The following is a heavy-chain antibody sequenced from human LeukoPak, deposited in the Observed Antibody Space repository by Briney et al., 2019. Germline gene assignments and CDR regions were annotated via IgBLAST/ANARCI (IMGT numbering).Heavy chain of an antibody. J-gene: IGHJ3*02. D-gene: IGHD1-26*01. CDR1: GFTFSVTW. CDR3: TRGAPQADVFGI. V-gene: IGHV3-15*01. Sequence: GGSLRLSCAASGFTFSVTWMSWVRQAPGRGLEWVGRFKSKAAGGTTDYAAPVAGRFTTSRDDSKNMLYLQMNSLKTEDTAVYYCTRGAPQADVFGIWGQGTMVTVSS. CDR2: FKSKAAGGTT.